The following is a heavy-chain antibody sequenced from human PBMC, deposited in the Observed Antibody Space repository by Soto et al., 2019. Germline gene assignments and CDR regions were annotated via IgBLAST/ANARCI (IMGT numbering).Heavy chain of an antibody. Sequence: GGSLRLSCAASGFTFSSYWMHWVRQAPGKGLVWVSRINSDGSSTSYADSVKGRFTISRDNAKNTLYLQMNSLRAEDTAVYYCARESRSGGWSDAFDIWGQGTMVTVSS. J-gene: IGHJ3*02. D-gene: IGHD6-19*01. CDR1: GFTFSSYW. CDR2: INSDGSST. V-gene: IGHV3-74*01. CDR3: ARESRSGGWSDAFDI.